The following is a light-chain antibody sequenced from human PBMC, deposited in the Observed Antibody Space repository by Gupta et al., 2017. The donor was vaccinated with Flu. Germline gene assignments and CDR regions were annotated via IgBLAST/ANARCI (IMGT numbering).Light chain of an antibody. CDR3: QTWGTGMGV. CDR2: LNSDGSH. V-gene: IGLV4-69*01. CDR1: SGHSSYA. J-gene: IGLJ2*01. Sequence: SGHSSYAIAWHQQEPEKGPRYMMKLNSDGSHSKGDGIPDRFSGSSSGAERYLTICRRQSEDEADYCCQTWGTGMGVFGGGTKLTVL.